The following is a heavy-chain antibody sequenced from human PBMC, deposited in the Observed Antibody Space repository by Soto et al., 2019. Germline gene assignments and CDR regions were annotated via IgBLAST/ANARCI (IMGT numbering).Heavy chain of an antibody. J-gene: IGHJ6*02. V-gene: IGHV3-23*01. CDR2: ISGSGGST. CDR3: AKGPILTYYYGMDV. CDR1: GFTFSSYA. Sequence: GGSLRLSCAASGFTFSSYAMSWVRQAPGKGLEWVSAISGSGGSTYYADSVKGRFTISRDNSKNTLYLQMNSLRAEDTAVYYCAKGPILTYYYGMDVWGQGTTVTVSS.